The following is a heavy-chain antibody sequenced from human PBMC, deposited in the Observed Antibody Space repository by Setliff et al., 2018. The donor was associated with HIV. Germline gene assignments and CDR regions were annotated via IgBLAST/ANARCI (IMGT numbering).Heavy chain of an antibody. CDR2: IYIRGT. J-gene: IGHJ5*02. V-gene: IGHV4-4*07. CDR3: ARHDCGGDCSINWFDP. CDR1: GGAMNNNY. D-gene: IGHD2-21*02. Sequence: SETLSLTCTVSGGAMNNNYWSWIRQPAGKGLEWIGRIYIRGTNYNPSLKTRLTMSLDTSSNQFSLELTSVTAADTAVYYCARHDCGGDCSINWFDPWGQGTLVTVSS.